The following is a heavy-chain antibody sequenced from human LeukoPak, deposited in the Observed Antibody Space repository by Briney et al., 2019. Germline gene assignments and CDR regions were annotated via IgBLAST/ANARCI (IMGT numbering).Heavy chain of an antibody. CDR1: GYTFTSYG. V-gene: IGHV1-18*01. CDR2: ISTNSDNT. CDR3: ARDGYYNVSGNYWQQKWFDP. J-gene: IGHJ5*02. Sequence: ASVKVSCKASGYTFTSYGISWVRQAPGQGLEWMGWISTNSDNTNYVQKFKGRVIMTTDTSTTTAYMELRGLRSDDTAMYYCARDGYYNVSGNYWQQKWFDPWGQGTLVTVSS. D-gene: IGHD3-10*01.